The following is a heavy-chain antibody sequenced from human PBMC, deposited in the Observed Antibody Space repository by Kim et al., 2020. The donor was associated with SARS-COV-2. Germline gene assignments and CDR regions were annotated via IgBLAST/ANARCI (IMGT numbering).Heavy chain of an antibody. Sequence: GGSLRLSCAASGFTVSSNYMSWVRQAPGKGLEWVSVIYSGGSTYYADSVKGRFTISRDNSKNTLYLQMNSLRAEDTAVYYCARTTVAGTWGYYFDYWGQGTLVTVSS. V-gene: IGHV3-66*01. CDR3: ARTTVAGTWGYYFDY. J-gene: IGHJ4*02. CDR1: GFTVSSNY. CDR2: IYSGGST. D-gene: IGHD6-19*01.